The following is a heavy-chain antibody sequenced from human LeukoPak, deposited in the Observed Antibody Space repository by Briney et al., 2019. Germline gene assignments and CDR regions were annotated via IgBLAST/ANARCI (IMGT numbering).Heavy chain of an antibody. D-gene: IGHD1-14*01. CDR3: AKADVQPED. CDR2: IRSDGSYA. V-gene: IGHV3-30*02. Sequence: GGSLRLSCATSGFTFGSYGMHWVRQAPGKGLEWVAFIRSDGSYAYYADSVKGRFTISRDNSKNTLYLQMNSLRAEDTAVYYCAKADVQPEDWGQGTLVTVSS. CDR1: GFTFGSYG. J-gene: IGHJ4*02.